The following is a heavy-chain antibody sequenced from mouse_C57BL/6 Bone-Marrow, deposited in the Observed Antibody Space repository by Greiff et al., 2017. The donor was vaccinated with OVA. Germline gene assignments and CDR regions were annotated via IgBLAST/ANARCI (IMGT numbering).Heavy chain of an antibody. V-gene: IGHV1-81*01. J-gene: IGHJ4*01. CDR3: AREGVTTVVATRYAMDY. Sequence: VQLQQSGAELARPGASVKLSCKASGYTFTSYGISWVKQRTGQGLEWIGEIYPRSGNTYYNEKFKGKATLTADKSSSTAYMELRSLTSEDSAVYSCAREGVTTVVATRYAMDYWGQGTSVTVSS. D-gene: IGHD1-1*01. CDR2: IYPRSGNT. CDR1: GYTFTSYG.